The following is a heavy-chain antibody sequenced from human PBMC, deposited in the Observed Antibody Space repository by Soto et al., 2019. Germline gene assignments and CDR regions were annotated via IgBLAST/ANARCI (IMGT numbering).Heavy chain of an antibody. D-gene: IGHD6-19*01. CDR3: AKDLREGGKQWLVPRACDY. V-gene: IGHV3-9*01. Sequence: EVQLVESGGGLVQPGRSLRLSCAASGFTFDDYAMHWVRQAPGKGLEWVSGISWNSGSIGYADSVKGRFTISRDNAKNSLYLQMNSLRAEDTALYYCAKDLREGGKQWLVPRACDYWGQGTLVTVSS. CDR1: GFTFDDYA. J-gene: IGHJ4*02. CDR2: ISWNSGSI.